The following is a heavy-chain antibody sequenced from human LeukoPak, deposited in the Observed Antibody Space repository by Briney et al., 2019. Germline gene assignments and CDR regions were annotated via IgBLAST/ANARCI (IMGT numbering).Heavy chain of an antibody. Sequence: GGSLRLSCSTSGFTFSNYAMTWVRQAPGKGLEWVSAISGSGYTTYYADSVKGRFTISRDNSKNTLFLQMNSLRAEDTAVYYCAKDPTSGGTAEYFQHWGRAPWSPSPQ. CDR2: ISGSGYTT. CDR1: GFTFSNYA. D-gene: IGHD6-13*01. V-gene: IGHV3-23*01. CDR3: AKDPTSGGTAEYFQH. J-gene: IGHJ1*01.